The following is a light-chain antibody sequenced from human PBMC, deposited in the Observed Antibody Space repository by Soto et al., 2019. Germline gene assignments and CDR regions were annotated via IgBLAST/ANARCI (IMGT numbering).Light chain of an antibody. CDR2: AVS. CDR1: QTVSSSY. Sequence: EIVLTQSPGTLSLSPGERATLSCRASQTVSSSYLAWYQQKPGQAPRLLIYAVSSRATGIPDRFSGSGSGTDFTLTISRLEPEDFAVYYCQQYGVSPFTFGQGIKLEIK. CDR3: QQYGVSPFT. J-gene: IGKJ2*01. V-gene: IGKV3-20*01.